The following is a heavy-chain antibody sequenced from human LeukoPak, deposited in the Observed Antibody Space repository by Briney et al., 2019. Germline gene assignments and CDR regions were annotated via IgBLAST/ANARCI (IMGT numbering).Heavy chain of an antibody. CDR1: GFTFKNAW. CDR3: ARESYSYYYGSGSYFDL. CDR2: IKQDGSEK. J-gene: IGHJ2*01. V-gene: IGHV3-7*05. Sequence: AGGSLRLSCAASGFTFKNAWMSWVRQAPGKGLEWVANIKQDGSEKYYVDSVKGRFTISRDNAKNSLFLQMNSLRADDTAVYYCARESYSYYYGSGSYFDLWGRGTLVTVSS. D-gene: IGHD3-10*01.